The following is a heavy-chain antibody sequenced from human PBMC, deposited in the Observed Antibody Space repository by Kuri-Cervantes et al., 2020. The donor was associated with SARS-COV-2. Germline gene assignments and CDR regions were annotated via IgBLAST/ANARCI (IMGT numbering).Heavy chain of an antibody. CDR3: ARSPSRKLRFLDRGGAFDI. CDR2: INPNSGGA. V-gene: IGHV1-2*02. Sequence: ASVKVSCKASGYTFTGYYMHWVRQAPGQGLEWMGWINPNSGGANYAQKFQGRVTMTRDTSISTAYMELSRLRSDDTAVYYCARSPSRKLRFLDRGGAFDIWGQGTMVTGSS. J-gene: IGHJ3*02. D-gene: IGHD3-3*01. CDR1: GYTFTGYY.